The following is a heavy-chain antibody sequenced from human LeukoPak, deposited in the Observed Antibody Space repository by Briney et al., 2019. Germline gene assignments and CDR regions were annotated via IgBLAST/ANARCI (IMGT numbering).Heavy chain of an antibody. V-gene: IGHV1-69*05. CDR2: IIPIFGTA. J-gene: IGHJ6*03. CDR3: ARDLYYDSSGYYNYYYYKDV. Sequence: ASVKVSCKASGGTFSSYAISWVRQAPGQGLEWMGGIIPIFGTANYAQKFQGRVTITTDESTSTAYMELSSLRSEDTAVYYCARDLYYDSSGYYNYYYYKDVWGKGTTVTVSS. CDR1: GGTFSSYA. D-gene: IGHD3-22*01.